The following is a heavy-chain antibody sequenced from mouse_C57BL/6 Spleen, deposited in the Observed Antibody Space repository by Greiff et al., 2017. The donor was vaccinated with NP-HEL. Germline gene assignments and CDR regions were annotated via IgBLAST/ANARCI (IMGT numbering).Heavy chain of an antibody. D-gene: IGHD1-1*01. CDR1: GFTFSSYG. V-gene: IGHV5-6*01. J-gene: IGHJ2*01. CDR2: ISSGGSYT. CDR3: ARHVTTVGYYFDY. Sequence: EVQGVESGGDLVKPGGSLKLSCAASGFTFSSYGMSWVRQTPDKRLEWVATISSGGSYTYYPDSVKGRFTISRDNAKNTLYLQMSSLKSEDTAMYYCARHVTTVGYYFDYWGQGTTLTVSS.